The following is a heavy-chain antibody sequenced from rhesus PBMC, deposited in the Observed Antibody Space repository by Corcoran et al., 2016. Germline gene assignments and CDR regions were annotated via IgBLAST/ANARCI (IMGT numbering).Heavy chain of an antibody. CDR3: ARHSDRNYDLDY. J-gene: IGHJ4*01. Sequence: QVQLQESGPGLVKPSDTLSLTCTVSVYPISSTYGRTWMRKPPGKGLDWIGYICDKSVNTHYNPSLKSRLTISKDTSKGQFSLKLTSVTAADTAVYYCARHSDRNYDLDYWGQGVLVTVSS. D-gene: IGHD4-23*01. CDR2: ICDKSVNT. CDR1: VYPISSTYG. V-gene: IGHV4-127*01.